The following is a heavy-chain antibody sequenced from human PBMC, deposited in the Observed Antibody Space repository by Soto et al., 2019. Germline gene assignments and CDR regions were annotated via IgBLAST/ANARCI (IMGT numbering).Heavy chain of an antibody. J-gene: IGHJ4*02. D-gene: IGHD3-3*01. V-gene: IGHV3-23*01. CDR3: AKDLMSYDFWSGQLPDY. CDR2: ISGSGGST. CDR1: GFTFSSYA. Sequence: EVQLLESGGGLVQPGGSLRLSCAASGFTFSSYAMSWVRQAPGKGLEWVSAISGSGGSTYYADSVKARFTISRDNSKNTLYLQMNSLRAEDTAVYYCAKDLMSYDFWSGQLPDYWGQGTLVTVSS.